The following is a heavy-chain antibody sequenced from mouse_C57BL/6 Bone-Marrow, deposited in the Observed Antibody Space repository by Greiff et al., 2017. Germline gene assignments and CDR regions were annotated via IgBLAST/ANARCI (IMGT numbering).Heavy chain of an antibody. CDR3: ARWGYGSSYYFDY. J-gene: IGHJ2*01. CDR1: GYTFTDHT. CDR2: IYPRDGST. V-gene: IGHV1-78*01. Sequence: VQLQESDAELVKPGASVKISCKVSGYTFTDHTIHWMKQRPEQGLEWIGYIYPRDGSTKYNEKFKGKDTLTADKSSSTAYMQLNSLTSEDSAVYFCARWGYGSSYYFDYWGQGTTLTVSS. D-gene: IGHD1-1*01.